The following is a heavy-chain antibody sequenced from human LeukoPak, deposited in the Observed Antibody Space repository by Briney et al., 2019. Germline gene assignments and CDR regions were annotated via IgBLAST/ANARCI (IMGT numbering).Heavy chain of an antibody. D-gene: IGHD3-16*01. CDR2: MNPNSGNA. CDR1: GYTFTSYG. Sequence: ASVKVSCKASGYTFTSYGISWVRQAPGQGLEWMGWMNPNSGNAGYAQKFQGRVTITRSTSISTAYMELSSLRSEDTAVYYCARVGGPYYYYYYYMDVWGKGTTVTVSS. V-gene: IGHV1-8*03. J-gene: IGHJ6*03. CDR3: ARVGGPYYYYYYYMDV.